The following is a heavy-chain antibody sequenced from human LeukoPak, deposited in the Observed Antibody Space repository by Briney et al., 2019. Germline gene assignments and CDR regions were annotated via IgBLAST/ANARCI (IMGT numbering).Heavy chain of an antibody. V-gene: IGHV4-34*01. J-gene: IGHJ6*02. D-gene: IGHD3-22*01. CDR1: GFTFSDYY. CDR2: INDYTGDS. CDR3: ARGRIAKIVVVHSFSYGMDV. Sequence: GSLRLSCAASGFTFSDYYMTWIRQAPGKGLEWIGEINDYTGDSKYNPSLNSRVSISLEKSKNQLSLELRSVTAADTAVYYCARGRIAKIVVVHSFSYGMDVWGQGTTVTVSS.